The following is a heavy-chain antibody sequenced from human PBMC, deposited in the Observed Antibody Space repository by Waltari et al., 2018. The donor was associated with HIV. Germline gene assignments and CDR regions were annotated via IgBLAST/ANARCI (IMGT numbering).Heavy chain of an antibody. CDR3: ARASHYIEFSTFDGDYYFDF. J-gene: IGHJ4*02. CDR1: GVSVGTHW. V-gene: IGHV3-74*01. CDR2: INSDGSSR. D-gene: IGHD3-3*02. Sequence: VQLVESGGGSIKTGGSLRLSCAASGVSVGTHWMDWRRKAPGKGLVWVARINSDGSSRNYADAVKGRFVISRDNARNTVYLQLNNLKVEDTAVYFCARASHYIEFSTFDGDYYFDFWGRGTRVAVSS.